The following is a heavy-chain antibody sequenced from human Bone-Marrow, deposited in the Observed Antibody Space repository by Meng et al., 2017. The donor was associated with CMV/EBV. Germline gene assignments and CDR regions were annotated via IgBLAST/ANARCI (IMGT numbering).Heavy chain of an antibody. CDR2: ISGSGGST. CDR1: GFTFNSYA. J-gene: IGHJ4*02. V-gene: IGHV3-23*01. CDR3: AKDLSVNQIEWLWGGESDY. D-gene: IGHD3-3*01. Sequence: GESLKISCAASGFTFNSYAMSWVRQAPGKGLEWVSAISGSGGSTYYADSVKGRFTISRDNSKNTLYLQMNSLRAEDTAVYYCAKDLSVNQIEWLWGGESDYWGQGTLVTVSS.